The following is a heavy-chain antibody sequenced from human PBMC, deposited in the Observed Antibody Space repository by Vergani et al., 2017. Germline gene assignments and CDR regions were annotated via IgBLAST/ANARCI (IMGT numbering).Heavy chain of an antibody. V-gene: IGHV3-23*01. J-gene: IGHJ6*02. Sequence: EVQLLESGGGLVQPGGSLRLSCAASGFTFSSYAMSWVRQAPGKGLEWVSAISGSGGSTYYADSVKGRFTISRDNSKNTLYLQMNSLRAEDTAVYYCAKRYYYDSSGYFGNYYGMDVWGQGTTVTVSS. CDR3: AKRYYYDSSGYFGNYYGMDV. D-gene: IGHD3-22*01. CDR2: ISGSGGST. CDR1: GFTFSSYA.